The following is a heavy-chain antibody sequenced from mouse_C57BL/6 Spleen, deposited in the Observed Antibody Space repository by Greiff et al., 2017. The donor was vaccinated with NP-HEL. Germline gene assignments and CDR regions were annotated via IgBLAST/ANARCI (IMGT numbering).Heavy chain of an antibody. Sequence: QVQLQQSGAELARPGASVKLSCKASGYTFTSYGISWVKQRTGQGLEWIGEIYPRSGNTYYNEKFKGKATLTADKSSSTAYMELRSLTSEDSAVYFCARALGPRNYFDYWGQGTTLTVSS. J-gene: IGHJ2*01. CDR2: IYPRSGNT. V-gene: IGHV1-81*01. D-gene: IGHD4-1*01. CDR3: ARALGPRNYFDY. CDR1: GYTFTSYG.